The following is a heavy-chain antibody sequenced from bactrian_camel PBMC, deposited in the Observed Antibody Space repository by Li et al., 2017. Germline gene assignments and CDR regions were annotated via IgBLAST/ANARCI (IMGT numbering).Heavy chain of an antibody. J-gene: IGHJ6*01. CDR2: IAHIDGST. V-gene: IGHV3S40*01. CDR3: AAGPAGQYCYRGDIRPSGFGY. D-gene: IGHD5*01. Sequence: DVQLVESGGGLVQPGGSLRLSCAVSGFTRSIYDMSWVRQAPGKGLEWVSAIAHIDGSTYYADSVKGRFTFALDLRKDTVYLEMNNLTADDTAMYYCAAGPAGQYCYRGDIRPSGFGYWGQGTQVTVS. CDR1: GFTRSIYD.